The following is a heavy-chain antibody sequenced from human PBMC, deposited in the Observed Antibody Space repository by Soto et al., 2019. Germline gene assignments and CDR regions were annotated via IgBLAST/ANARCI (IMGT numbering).Heavy chain of an antibody. J-gene: IGHJ4*02. CDR2: ISSSSSYI. CDR3: ASPPGIAAAGDLEDFYFDY. V-gene: IGHV3-21*01. CDR1: GFTFSSYS. D-gene: IGHD6-13*01. Sequence: GGSLRLSCAASGFTFSSYSMNWVRQAPGKGLEWVSSISSSSSYIYYADSVKGRFTISRDNAKNSLYLQMNSLRAEDTAVYYCASPPGIAAAGDLEDFYFDYWGQGTLVTVSS.